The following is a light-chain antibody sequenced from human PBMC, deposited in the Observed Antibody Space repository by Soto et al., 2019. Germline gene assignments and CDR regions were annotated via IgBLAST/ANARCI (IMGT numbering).Light chain of an antibody. J-gene: IGLJ3*02. Sequence: QSALTQPASVSGSPGQSITISCTGTSSDVGGYNYVSWYQHHPGKAPRLMIFDVNNRPSGVSSRFSGSKSGNTASLTISGLQAEDEVDYYCNSYTISSTWVFGGGTQLTVL. CDR1: SSDVGGYNY. V-gene: IGLV2-14*03. CDR3: NSYTISSTWV. CDR2: DVN.